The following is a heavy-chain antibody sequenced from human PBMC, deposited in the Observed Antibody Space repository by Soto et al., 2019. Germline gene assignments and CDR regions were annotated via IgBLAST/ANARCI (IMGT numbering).Heavy chain of an antibody. Sequence: PGGSLRLSCAASGLTFKNFAMHWVRQAPGKGLVWVSRVHSDGTTTTYADSVKGRFTISRDNARNTVSLQMSSLRAEDTAIYYCARGDRGGFDLWGHGTVVTVSS. V-gene: IGHV3-74*01. J-gene: IGHJ3*01. CDR3: ARGDRGGFDL. D-gene: IGHD3-10*01. CDR1: GLTFKNFA. CDR2: VHSDGTTT.